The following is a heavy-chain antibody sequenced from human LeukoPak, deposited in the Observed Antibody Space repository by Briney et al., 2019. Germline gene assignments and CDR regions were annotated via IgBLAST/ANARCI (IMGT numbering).Heavy chain of an antibody. D-gene: IGHD3-10*01. CDR2: ISSSGST. CDR3: ARRLWFTPFDY. Sequence: PSETLSLTCTVSGDSISSGDYYWSWIRQPAGKGLEWIGRISSSGSTNYNPSLKSRVTISVDTSKNQFSLKLSSVTAADTAVYYCARRLWFTPFDYWGQGTLVTVSS. J-gene: IGHJ4*02. V-gene: IGHV4-61*02. CDR1: GDSISSGDYY.